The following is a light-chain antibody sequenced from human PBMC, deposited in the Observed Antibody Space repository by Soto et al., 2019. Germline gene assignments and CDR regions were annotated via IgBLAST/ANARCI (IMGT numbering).Light chain of an antibody. CDR2: GAS. J-gene: IGKJ4*01. Sequence: EIVLTQSPCTLSSSPGERATLSCRASQSVSSSYVAWHQQKPGQAPRLLIYGASSMATGIPDRFSGSGSGTDFTLTISRLEPEDFAVYYCQQYGSSPRTFGGGTKVEIK. CDR3: QQYGSSPRT. CDR1: QSVSSSY. V-gene: IGKV3-20*01.